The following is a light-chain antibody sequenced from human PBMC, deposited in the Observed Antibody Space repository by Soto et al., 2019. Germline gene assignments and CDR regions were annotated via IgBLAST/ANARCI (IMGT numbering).Light chain of an antibody. J-gene: IGLJ2*01. Sequence: QSALTQPASVSGSPGQSITISCTGTSSDVGGYNYVSWYQQHPGKAPKLMIYEVRNRPSGISNRFSGSKSGYTASLTISGLQAEDEADYCCSSYTSAGTLVFGGGTQLTVL. CDR2: EVR. CDR1: SSDVGGYNY. V-gene: IGLV2-14*01. CDR3: SSYTSAGTLV.